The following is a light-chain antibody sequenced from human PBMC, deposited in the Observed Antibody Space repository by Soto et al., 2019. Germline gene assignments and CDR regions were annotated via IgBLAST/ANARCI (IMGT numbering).Light chain of an antibody. CDR1: SSDAGGYSY. J-gene: IGLJ1*01. Sequence: QSVLTQPASVSGSPGQSIAISCTGTSSDAGGYSYVSWYQQQPGKAPKLVISDVSNRPSGVSDRFSGSKSGNTAPLTISVLQTEDEADYYCASYTTSSTYVFGTGTKVTVL. V-gene: IGLV2-14*01. CDR2: DVS. CDR3: ASYTTSSTYV.